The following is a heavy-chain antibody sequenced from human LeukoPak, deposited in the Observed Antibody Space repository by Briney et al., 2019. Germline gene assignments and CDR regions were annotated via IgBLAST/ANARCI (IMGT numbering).Heavy chain of an antibody. D-gene: IGHD5-18*01. Sequence: GGSLRLSCAASGFSFSNYWMSWVRQAPGKGLEWVANVKQDGSGKYYVDSVKGRFTISRDNAKNSLHLQMNSLRAEDTAVYYCARVRRGYTYGPLDYWGQGTLVTVSS. CDR1: GFSFSNYW. V-gene: IGHV3-7*01. CDR2: VKQDGSGK. CDR3: ARVRRGYTYGPLDY. J-gene: IGHJ4*02.